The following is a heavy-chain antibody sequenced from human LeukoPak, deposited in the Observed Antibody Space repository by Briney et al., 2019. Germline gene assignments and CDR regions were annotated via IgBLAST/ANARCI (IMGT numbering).Heavy chain of an antibody. V-gene: IGHV3-7*01. CDR2: IHHDGNDK. J-gene: IGHJ4*02. CDR3: VSGEYSSGWWFYDY. Sequence: GGSLRLSCAASGLTFRNYWMSWVRKAPGKGLEWVANIHHDGNDKYYVDSVKGRFTISRDNAKSSLSLQMNSLRVDDTAVYYCVSGEYSSGWWFYDYWGQGTLVTVSS. D-gene: IGHD6-19*01. CDR1: GLTFRNYW.